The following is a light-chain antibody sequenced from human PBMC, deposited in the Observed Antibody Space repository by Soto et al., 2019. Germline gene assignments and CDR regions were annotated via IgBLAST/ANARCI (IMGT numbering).Light chain of an antibody. CDR1: QDVGKH. Sequence: DIQMTQSPSSLSASVGGRVTISCQASQDVGKHLNWYQQRPGKAPKILIYEASNLATGVPSRFSASGSGTHFTFSIRSLQPEDIGTYYSQQYDNLPQLTFGAGTKVEI. V-gene: IGKV1-33*01. J-gene: IGKJ4*01. CDR2: EAS. CDR3: QQYDNLPQLT.